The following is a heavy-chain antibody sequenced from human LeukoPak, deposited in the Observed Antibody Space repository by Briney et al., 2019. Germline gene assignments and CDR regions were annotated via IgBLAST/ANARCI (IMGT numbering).Heavy chain of an antibody. D-gene: IGHD6-19*01. CDR2: INPSGGST. CDR3: ARHAQWLVRRTGPNGMDV. Sequence: ASVKVFCKASGYTFTSYYMHWVRQAPGQGLEWMGIINPSGGSTSYAQKFQGRVTMTRDTSTSTVYMELSSLRSEDTAVYYCARHAQWLVRRTGPNGMDVWGQGTTVTVSS. CDR1: GYTFTSYY. J-gene: IGHJ6*02. V-gene: IGHV1-46*01.